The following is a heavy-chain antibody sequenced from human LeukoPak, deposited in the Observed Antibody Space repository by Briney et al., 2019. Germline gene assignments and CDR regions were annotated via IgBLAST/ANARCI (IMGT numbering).Heavy chain of an antibody. J-gene: IGHJ4*02. D-gene: IGHD4-23*01. CDR3: ARDRALRGPRGGNPGH. CDR1: GYTFTSYG. CDR2: INPNSGGT. V-gene: IGHV1-2*02. Sequence: ASVKVSCKASGYTFTSYGISWVRQAPGQGLEWMGWINPNSGGTNYAQKFQGRVTMTRDTSISTAYMELSRLRSDDTAVYYCARDRALRGPRGGNPGHWGQGTLVTVSS.